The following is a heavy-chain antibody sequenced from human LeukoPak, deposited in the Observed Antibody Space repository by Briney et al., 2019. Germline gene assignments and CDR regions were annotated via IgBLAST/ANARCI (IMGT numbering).Heavy chain of an antibody. J-gene: IGHJ6*03. CDR3: AKDRCSNGIGCYYYYMEV. CDR2: IQYDRTNE. D-gene: IGHD2-8*01. Sequence: GGSLRLSCAASGFTFSSYWMSWVRQAPGKGLEWVAYIQYDRTNEQYAHSVKGRFRISRDNSSNILYLQMNSLRTEDTAVYYCAKDRCSNGIGCYYYYMEVWGKGTTVTISS. V-gene: IGHV3-30*02. CDR1: GFTFSSYW.